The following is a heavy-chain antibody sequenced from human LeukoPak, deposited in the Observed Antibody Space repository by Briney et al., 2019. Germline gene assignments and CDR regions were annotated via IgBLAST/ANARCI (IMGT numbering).Heavy chain of an antibody. V-gene: IGHV3-23*01. Sequence: GGSLRLSCVASGFTFTNYGMNWVRQAPGKGLEWVSATGAGGYSTYYADSVTGRFTISRDNSKNTLYLQMNSLRAEDTAVYYCAKSRVVGAMRGMDVWGQGTTVTVSS. CDR2: TGAGGYST. D-gene: IGHD2-2*01. CDR1: GFTFTNYG. CDR3: AKSRVVGAMRGMDV. J-gene: IGHJ6*02.